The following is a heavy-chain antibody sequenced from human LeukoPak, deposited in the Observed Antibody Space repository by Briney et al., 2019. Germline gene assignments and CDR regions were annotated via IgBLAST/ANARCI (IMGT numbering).Heavy chain of an antibody. CDR2: ISSKGDIT. V-gene: IGHV3-64*04. D-gene: IGHD3-9*01. J-gene: IGHJ3*02. CDR1: GFTFSGYA. Sequence: GGSLRLSCSASGFTFSGYAMRWVRQGPGKGLEYVSAISSKGDITYYADSVKGRFTISRDNSKNTLYLQMNSLRAEDTAVYYCAREVGAYDILTGYYNGDAFDIWGQGTTVTVSS. CDR3: AREVGAYDILTGYYNGDAFDI.